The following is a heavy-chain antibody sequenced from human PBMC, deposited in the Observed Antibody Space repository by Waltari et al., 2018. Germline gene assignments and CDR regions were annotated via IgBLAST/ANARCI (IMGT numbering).Heavy chain of an antibody. Sequence: QVQLVQSGAEVKKPGSSVTVSCKASGGTFRRYDIGWLRRAPGQGLEWMGGIIPIFGTANYAQKFQGRVTITTDESTSTAYMDLSSLRSEDTAVYYCARTTVVSDRGAFDIWGQGTMVTVSS. CDR2: IIPIFGTA. D-gene: IGHD4-17*01. CDR3: ARTTVVSDRGAFDI. V-gene: IGHV1-69*05. J-gene: IGHJ3*02. CDR1: GGTFRRYD.